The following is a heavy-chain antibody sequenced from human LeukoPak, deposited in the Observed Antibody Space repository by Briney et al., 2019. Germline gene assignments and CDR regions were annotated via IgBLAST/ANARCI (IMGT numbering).Heavy chain of an antibody. CDR3: ARVNCSGGSCYEYFQH. CDR1: GYSFTSYW. CDR2: IYPGDSDT. D-gene: IGHD2-15*01. J-gene: IGHJ1*01. Sequence: GESLKISCKGSGYSFTSYWIGWVRQMPGKGLEWMGIIYPGDSDTRYSPSFQGQVTISADKSISTAYLQWSSLKAPDTAMYYCARVNCSGGSCYEYFQHWGQGTLVTVSS. V-gene: IGHV5-51*01.